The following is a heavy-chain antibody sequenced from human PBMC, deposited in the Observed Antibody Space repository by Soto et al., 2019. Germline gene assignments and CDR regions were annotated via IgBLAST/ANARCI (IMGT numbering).Heavy chain of an antibody. CDR2: IYRTGST. Sequence: SETLSLTCAVSGGSFTSNNWWTWVRQPPGQGLEWIGEIYRTGSTNYNPSLKSRVTVSLDKSENQFSLKVTSLTAADTAVYYCASRDPGTSVDYWGQGTLVTVSS. V-gene: IGHV4-4*02. D-gene: IGHD1-7*01. CDR1: GGSFTSNNW. J-gene: IGHJ4*02. CDR3: ASRDPGTSVDY.